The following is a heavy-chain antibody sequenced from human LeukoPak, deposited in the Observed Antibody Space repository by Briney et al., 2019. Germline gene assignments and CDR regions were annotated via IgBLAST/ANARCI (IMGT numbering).Heavy chain of an antibody. Sequence: PGGSLRLSCAASGFSFSSYSMHWVRQAPGKGLEWVAVIWYDGSNKYYADSVKGRFTISRDNSKNTLYLQMNSLRGEDTAVYYCARELAAWGQGTLVTVSS. V-gene: IGHV3-33*01. CDR2: IWYDGSNK. J-gene: IGHJ4*02. CDR3: ARELAA. CDR1: GFSFSSYS. D-gene: IGHD6-13*01.